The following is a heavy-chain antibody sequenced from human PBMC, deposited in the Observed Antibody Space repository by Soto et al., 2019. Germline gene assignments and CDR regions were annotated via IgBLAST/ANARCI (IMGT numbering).Heavy chain of an antibody. CDR3: AKDSHRYCTNGVCSSPIDY. V-gene: IGHV3-30*18. CDR1: GFTFSSHG. CDR2: ISYDGSNK. Sequence: GGSLRLSCAAAGFTFSSHGMHWVRQAPGKGLEWVAVISYDGSNKYYADSVKGRFTISRDNSKNTLYLQMNSLRAEDTAVYYCAKDSHRYCTNGVCSSPIDYWGQGTLVTVSS. D-gene: IGHD2-8*01. J-gene: IGHJ4*02.